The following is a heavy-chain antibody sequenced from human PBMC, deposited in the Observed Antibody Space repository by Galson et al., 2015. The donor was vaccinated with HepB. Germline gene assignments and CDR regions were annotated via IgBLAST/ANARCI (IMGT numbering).Heavy chain of an antibody. D-gene: IGHD3-10*02. CDR2: ISDDGRNK. CDR1: GFSFSDSG. Sequence: SLRLSCAASGFSFSDSGLHWVRQAPGKGLEWAAGISDDGRNKNFADSVRGRFTISRDNSKSTLFLQMNSLRVEDTAVYFCAKGAYRNILMSGGWFGPWGQGTVVIVSS. V-gene: IGHV3-30*18. CDR3: AKGAYRNILMSGGWFGP. J-gene: IGHJ5*02.